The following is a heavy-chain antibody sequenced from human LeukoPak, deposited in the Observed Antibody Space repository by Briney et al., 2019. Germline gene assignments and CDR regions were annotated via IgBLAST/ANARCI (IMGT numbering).Heavy chain of an antibody. CDR2: IYYSGST. CDR1: GGSISSGDYY. J-gene: IGHJ4*02. V-gene: IGHV4-31*03. D-gene: IGHD3-10*01. Sequence: PSETLSLTCTVSGGSISSGDYYWSWIRQHPGKGLEWIGYIYYSGSTYYNPPLKSRITISVDTSKNQFSLKLSSVTAADTAVYYCARAVYGSGNYYDYWGQGTLVTVSS. CDR3: ARAVYGSGNYYDY.